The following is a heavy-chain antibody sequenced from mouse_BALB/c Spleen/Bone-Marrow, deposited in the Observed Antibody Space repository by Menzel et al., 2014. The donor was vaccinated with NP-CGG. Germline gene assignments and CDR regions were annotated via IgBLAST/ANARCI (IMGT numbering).Heavy chain of an antibody. CDR2: IDPANGNT. V-gene: IGHV14-3*02. J-gene: IGHJ4*01. D-gene: IGHD1-1*01. CDR3: ALLLRYYAVDY. CDR1: GFDIKDTY. Sequence: VQLQQSGAELVKPGASVKLSCTASGFDIKDTYMHWVKQRPEQGLEWIGRIDPANGNTKYDPKFQGKATITADTSSNTAYLQLGSLTSEDTAVYYCALLLRYYAVDYWGQGTSVTVSS.